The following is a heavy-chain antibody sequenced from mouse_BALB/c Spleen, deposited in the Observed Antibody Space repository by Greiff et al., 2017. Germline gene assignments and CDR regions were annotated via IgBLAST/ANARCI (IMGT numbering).Heavy chain of an antibody. V-gene: IGHV7-3*02. CDR3: ARYYGSTYAMDY. D-gene: IGHD1-1*01. J-gene: IGHJ4*01. CDR2: IRNKANGYTT. CDR1: GFTFTDYY. Sequence: EVKLVESGGGLVQPGGSLRLSCATSGFTFTDYYMSWVRQPPGKALEWLGFIRNKANGYTTEYSASVKGRFTISRDNSQSILYLQMNTLRAEDSATYYCARYYGSTYAMDYWGQGTSVTVSS.